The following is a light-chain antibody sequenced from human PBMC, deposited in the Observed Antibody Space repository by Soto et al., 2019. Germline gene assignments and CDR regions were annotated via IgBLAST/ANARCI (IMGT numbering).Light chain of an antibody. Sequence: DVQMTQSPSTLPASVGDRVTITCRASQSISSWLAWYQQKPGKAPKLLIYKASTLKSGVPSRFSGSGSGTEFTLTISSLQPDDFATYYCQQSYSTLGTFGQGTKV. CDR2: KAS. CDR1: QSISSW. V-gene: IGKV1-5*03. CDR3: QQSYSTLGT. J-gene: IGKJ1*01.